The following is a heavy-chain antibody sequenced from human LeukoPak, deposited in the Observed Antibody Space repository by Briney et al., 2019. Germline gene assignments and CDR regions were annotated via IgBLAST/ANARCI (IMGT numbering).Heavy chain of an antibody. Sequence: SETLSLTCAVYGGPFSGYYWSWIPQPPGKGLEWIGEINQSGSTNYNPSLKRRVTISVDTSKNQFSLKLSSVTAADTVVYYCAREGPRVTIFGVVIIGSRPPTTTYNWFDPWGQGTLVTVSS. D-gene: IGHD3-3*01. J-gene: IGHJ5*02. CDR1: GGPFSGYY. CDR3: AREGPRVTIFGVVIIGSRPPTTTYNWFDP. V-gene: IGHV4-34*01. CDR2: INQSGST.